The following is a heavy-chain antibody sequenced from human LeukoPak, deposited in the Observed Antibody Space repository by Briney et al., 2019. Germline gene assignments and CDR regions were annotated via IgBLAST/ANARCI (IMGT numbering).Heavy chain of an antibody. CDR2: IYYSGST. CDR1: GGSISSYY. J-gene: IGHJ4*02. Sequence: SETLSLTCTVSGGSISSYYWSWIRQPPGKGLEWIGYIYYSGSTNYNPSLKSRVTISVDTSKNQFSLKLSSVTAADTAVYYCARGGGSSSWPNDYWGQGTLVTVSS. V-gene: IGHV4-59*01. D-gene: IGHD6-13*01. CDR3: ARGGGSSSWPNDY.